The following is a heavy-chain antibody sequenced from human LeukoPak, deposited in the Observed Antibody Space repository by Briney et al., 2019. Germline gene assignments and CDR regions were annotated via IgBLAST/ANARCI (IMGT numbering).Heavy chain of an antibody. J-gene: IGHJ4*02. CDR2: INPNSGGT. CDR3: ARDLFGDCYSLGY. V-gene: IGHV1-2*02. D-gene: IGHD2-21*02. Sequence: GASVKVSCKASGYTFTGYYMHWVRQAPGQGLEWMGWINPNSGGTNYAQKFQGRVTITRDTSASTAYMELSSLRSEDMAVYYCARDLFGDCYSLGYWGQGTLVTVSS. CDR1: GYTFTGYY.